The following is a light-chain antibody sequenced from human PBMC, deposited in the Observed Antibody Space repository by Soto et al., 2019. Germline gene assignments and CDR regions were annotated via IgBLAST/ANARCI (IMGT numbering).Light chain of an antibody. J-gene: IGLJ2*01. CDR2: STN. CDR1: SGSVSTSYH. CDR3: ALYSGSGISV. V-gene: IGLV8-61*01. Sequence: QTVVTPEPSFSVSPGGTVTLTCGLSSGSVSTSYHPSWYQQTPVQAPRTLIYSTNTRSSGVPDRFSGSIPGNKAALTIAGAQAAEDSDDSCALYSGSGISVVCGGSQVTVL.